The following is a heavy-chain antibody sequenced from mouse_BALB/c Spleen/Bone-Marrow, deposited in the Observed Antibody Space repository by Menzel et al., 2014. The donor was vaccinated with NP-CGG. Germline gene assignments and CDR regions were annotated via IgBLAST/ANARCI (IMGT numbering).Heavy chain of an antibody. J-gene: IGHJ4*01. D-gene: IGHD2-10*02. CDR1: GYTFTSYW. V-gene: IGHV1-69*02. CDR3: TRQYGNYYAMDY. Sequence: QVQLQQSGAELVRPGASVKVSCKASGYTFTSYWINWVKQRPGRGLEWIGNIYPSDSYTNYNQNFKDKATLTVDKSSSTAYMQLSSPTSEDSAVYYCTRQYGNYYAMDYWGQGTPVTVSS. CDR2: IYPSDSYT.